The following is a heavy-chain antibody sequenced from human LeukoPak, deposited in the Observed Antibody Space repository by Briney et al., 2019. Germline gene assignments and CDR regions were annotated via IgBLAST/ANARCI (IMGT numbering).Heavy chain of an antibody. CDR2: IYPGDSDT. V-gene: IGHV5-51*01. CDR1: GYSFTNYW. D-gene: IGHD6-13*01. CDR3: ARRSGPLVYFFFDY. Sequence: GESLKISCKGSGYSFTNYWIGWVRQMPGKGLEWMGMIYPGDSDTRYRPSFQGQVTISADKSISTAYLQWSSLKASDTAMYYCARRSGPLVYFFFDYWGQGTLVTVSS. J-gene: IGHJ4*02.